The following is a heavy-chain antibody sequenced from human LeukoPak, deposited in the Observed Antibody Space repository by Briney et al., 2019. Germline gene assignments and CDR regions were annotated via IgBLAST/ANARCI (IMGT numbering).Heavy chain of an antibody. J-gene: IGHJ2*01. CDR1: GGSISSHY. CDR3: VRVLYYYDSSGYYWYFDL. Sequence: SETLSLTCTVSGGSISSHYWSWIRQPPGKGLEWMGYIYYSGSTNYNPSLKSRVTISVDTSKNQFSLKLSSVTAADTAVYYCVRVLYYYDSSGYYWYFDLWGRGTLVTVSS. D-gene: IGHD3-22*01. CDR2: IYYSGST. V-gene: IGHV4-59*11.